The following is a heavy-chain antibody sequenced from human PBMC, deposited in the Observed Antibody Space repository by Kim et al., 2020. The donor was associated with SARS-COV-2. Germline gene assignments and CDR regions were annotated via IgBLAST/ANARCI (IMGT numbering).Heavy chain of an antibody. J-gene: IGHJ4*02. Sequence: SETLSLTCTVSGASISTYYWTWIRQPAGKGLEWIGRIHSSGSTDYNPSLKSRLTMSVDTSKNQFSLKLNSVTAADTAMYYCAREGRSSTPGYWGQGTLVT. V-gene: IGHV4-4*07. D-gene: IGHD6-13*01. CDR3: AREGRSSTPGY. CDR1: GASISTYY. CDR2: IHSSGST.